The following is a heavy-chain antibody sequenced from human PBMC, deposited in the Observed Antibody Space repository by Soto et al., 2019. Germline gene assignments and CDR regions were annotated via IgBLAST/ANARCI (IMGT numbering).Heavy chain of an antibody. CDR2: ISAYNGNT. D-gene: IGHD6-13*01. CDR3: ARAIAAAAPIYYYYGMDV. V-gene: IGHV1-18*01. CDR1: GYTFTSYG. J-gene: IGHJ6*02. Sequence: GASVKVSCKASGYTFTSYGISWVRQAPGQGLEWMGWISAYNGNTNYAQKLQGRVTMTTDTSTSTAYMELRSLRSDDTAVYYCARAIAAAAPIYYYYGMDVWGQGTTVTVSS.